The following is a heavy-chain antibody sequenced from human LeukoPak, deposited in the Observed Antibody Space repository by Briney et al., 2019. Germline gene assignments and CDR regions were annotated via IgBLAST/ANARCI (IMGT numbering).Heavy chain of an antibody. V-gene: IGHV4-38-2*02. CDR3: ARHKDSGSSIEVFDP. J-gene: IGHJ5*02. D-gene: IGHD3-10*01. Sequence: SETLSLTCTVSGYSISTGYYWGWIRQPPGKGLEWIGSIYYSGSTYYNPSLESRLTISVDTSKNQFSLRLSSVTAADTAVYYCARHKDSGSSIEVFDPWGQGTLVTVSS. CDR2: IYYSGST. CDR1: GYSISTGYY.